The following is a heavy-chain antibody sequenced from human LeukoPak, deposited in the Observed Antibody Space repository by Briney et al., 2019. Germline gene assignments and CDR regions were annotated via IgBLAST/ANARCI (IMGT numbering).Heavy chain of an antibody. V-gene: IGHV4-34*01. CDR2: INHSGST. CDR3: ARYCSSTSCYSPNAFDI. D-gene: IGHD2-2*01. J-gene: IGHJ3*02. Sequence: KSSETLSLACAVYGGSFSGYYWSWIRQPPGKGLEWIGEINHSGSTNYNPSLKRRVTISVDTSKNQFSLKLSSVTAADTAVYYCARYCSSTSCYSPNAFDIWGQGTMVTVSS. CDR1: GGSFSGYY.